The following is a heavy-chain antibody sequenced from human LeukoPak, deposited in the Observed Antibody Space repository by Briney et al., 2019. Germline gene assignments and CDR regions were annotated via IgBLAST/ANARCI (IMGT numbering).Heavy chain of an antibody. CDR3: ARVPSGGPFDY. CDR2: ISAYNGNT. D-gene: IGHD2-15*01. V-gene: IGHV1-18*01. J-gene: IGHJ4*02. Sequence: GASAKVSCKASGYSFTSYGISWVRQAPGQGLEWMGWISAYNGNTNYAQRLQGRVTMTTDTSTSTAYMELRSLTSDDTAVYYCARVPSGGPFDYWGQGTLVTVSS. CDR1: GYSFTSYG.